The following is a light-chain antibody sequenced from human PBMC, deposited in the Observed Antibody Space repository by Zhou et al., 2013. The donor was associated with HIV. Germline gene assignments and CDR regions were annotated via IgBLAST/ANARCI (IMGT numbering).Light chain of an antibody. Sequence: SVLTQPPSVSGAPGLRVTISCTGSSSNIGAGYDVHWYQQLPGTAPKLLIYGNINRPSGVPDRFSGSKSGTSASLAITGLQAEDEADYYCQSYDSSLSGSKVFGGGTKLTVL. V-gene: IGLV1-40*01. CDR3: QSYDSSLSGSKV. J-gene: IGLJ2*01. CDR2: GNI. CDR1: SSNIGAGYD.